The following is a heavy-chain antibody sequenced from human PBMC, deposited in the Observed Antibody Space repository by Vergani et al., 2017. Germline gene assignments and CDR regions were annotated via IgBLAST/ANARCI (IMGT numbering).Heavy chain of an antibody. Sequence: EVQLVESGGGLVQPGGSLRFSCAASGFTFSSYAMHWVRQAPGKGLEYVSAISSNGGSTYYADSVKGRFTISRDNSKNTLYLQMSSLRAEDTAVYYCARGPYSSGWGYYYGMDVWGQGATVTVSS. J-gene: IGHJ6*02. D-gene: IGHD6-19*01. CDR2: ISSNGGST. CDR3: ARGPYSSGWGYYYGMDV. V-gene: IGHV3-64D*06. CDR1: GFTFSSYA.